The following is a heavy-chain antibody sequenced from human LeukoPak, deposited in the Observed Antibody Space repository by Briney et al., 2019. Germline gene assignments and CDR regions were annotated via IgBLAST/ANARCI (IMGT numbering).Heavy chain of an antibody. V-gene: IGHV4-39*07. CDR3: ARGLDSGYDLSRHDY. D-gene: IGHD5-12*01. CDR1: GGSISSSSYY. Sequence: SETLSLTCTVSGGSISSSSYYWGWIRQPPGKGLEWIGTIYYSGSTYYNPSLKSRVTISVDTSKNQFSLKLSSVTAADTAVYYCARGLDSGYDLSRHDYWGQGTLVTVSS. J-gene: IGHJ4*02. CDR2: IYYSGST.